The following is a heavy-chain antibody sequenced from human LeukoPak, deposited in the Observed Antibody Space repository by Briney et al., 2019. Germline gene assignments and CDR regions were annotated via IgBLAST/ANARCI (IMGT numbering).Heavy chain of an antibody. D-gene: IGHD1-26*01. CDR3: ARRGSCYGGLLIDY. V-gene: IGHV3-7*01. CDR1: GFTFSSYW. CDR2: IKQDGSEK. Sequence: GGSLRLSCAASGFTFSSYWMSWVRQAPGKGLEWVANIKQDGSEKYYVDSVKGRFTISRNNAKNSLYLQMNSLRAEDTAVYYCARRGSCYGGLLIDYWGQGTLVTVSS. J-gene: IGHJ4*02.